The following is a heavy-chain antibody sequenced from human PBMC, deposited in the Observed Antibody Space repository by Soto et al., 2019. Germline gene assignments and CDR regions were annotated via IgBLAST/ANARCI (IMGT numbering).Heavy chain of an antibody. Sequence: GGSLRLSCEASGFTFSRYSMNWVRQAPGKGLEWISYINDDSDSIYYADSVKGRFTISRDNGKNALYLQMASLRADDTAVYYWARVFVGGSGWYTYDYGGQGTLVTVS. CDR1: GFTFSRYS. V-gene: IGHV3-48*04. CDR2: INDDSDSI. CDR3: ARVFVGGSGWYTYDY. J-gene: IGHJ4*02. D-gene: IGHD6-19*01.